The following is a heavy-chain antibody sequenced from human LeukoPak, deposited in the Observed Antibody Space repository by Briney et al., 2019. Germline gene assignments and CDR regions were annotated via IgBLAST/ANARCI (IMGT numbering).Heavy chain of an antibody. CDR3: ARNYDNSGYTAFGH. Sequence: SETLSLTCTVSGGSMSSYYWSWLRQPPGQGLEWIGHMYYSGSTNYNPSLKSRVTISVDTSKNQFSLRLSSVTAADTAVYYCARNYDNSGYTAFGHWGRGTPVTVSS. V-gene: IGHV4-59*01. CDR2: MYYSGST. CDR1: GGSMSSYY. J-gene: IGHJ4*02. D-gene: IGHD3-22*01.